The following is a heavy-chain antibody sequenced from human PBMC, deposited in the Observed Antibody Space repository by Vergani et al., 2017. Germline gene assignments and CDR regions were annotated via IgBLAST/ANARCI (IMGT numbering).Heavy chain of an antibody. Sequence: VLLVESGGGLVQPGGSLRLSCAASGFTLNTYGIHWVRQAPGKGLEWVSFIRYDGSSEYYGDSVKGRFTISRDKSQNTVNLQMNSLRTEDTAVYFCANSVIAGNVGVAYFGMDVWGRGTTVTVSS. CDR3: ANSVIAGNVGVAYFGMDV. D-gene: IGHD2/OR15-2a*01. J-gene: IGHJ6*02. V-gene: IGHV3-30*02. CDR1: GFTLNTYG. CDR2: IRYDGSSE.